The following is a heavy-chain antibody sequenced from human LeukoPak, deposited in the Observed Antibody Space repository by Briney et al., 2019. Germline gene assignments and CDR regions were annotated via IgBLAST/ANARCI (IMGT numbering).Heavy chain of an antibody. CDR1: GGSFSGYY. J-gene: IGHJ4*02. D-gene: IGHD6-6*01. CDR3: ARRKYSSSSLQSHFDY. V-gene: IGHV4-34*01. CDR2: INHSGST. Sequence: PSETLSLTCAVYGGSFSGYYWSWIRQPPGKGLEWIVEINHSGSTNYNPSLKSRVTISVDTSKNQFSLKLSSVTAADTAVYYCARRKYSSSSLQSHFDYWGQGTLVTVSS.